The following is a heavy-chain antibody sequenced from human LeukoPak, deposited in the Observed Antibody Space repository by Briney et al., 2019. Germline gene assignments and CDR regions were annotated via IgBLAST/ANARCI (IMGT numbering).Heavy chain of an antibody. CDR1: GFSLSTSGVG. CDR2: IYWDDDK. Sequence: SGPTLVKPTQTLTLTCTFSGFSLSTSGVGVGWIRQPPGKALEWLALIYWDDDKRYSPSLKSRLTITKDTSKNQVVLTMTNMDPVDTATYYCAHRRGYYYDSSGYYYAEYFQHWGQGTLVTVSS. D-gene: IGHD3-22*01. V-gene: IGHV2-5*02. J-gene: IGHJ1*01. CDR3: AHRRGYYYDSSGYYYAEYFQH.